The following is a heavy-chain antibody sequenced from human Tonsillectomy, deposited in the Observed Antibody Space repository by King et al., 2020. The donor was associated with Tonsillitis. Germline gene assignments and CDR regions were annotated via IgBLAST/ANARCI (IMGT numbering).Heavy chain of an antibody. CDR3: ARGPVVPAAGSYYFDY. Sequence: QLQESGPGLVKPSETLSLTCTVSDGSISTRSHYWGWIRQPPGKGLQYIGNIYYSRSTYYNPSLKSRVTVSVDTSKNQFSLKLSSVTAADTAVYYCARGPVVPAAGSYYFDYWGQGTLVTVSS. J-gene: IGHJ4*02. CDR1: DGSISTRSHY. CDR2: IYYSRST. D-gene: IGHD2-2*01. V-gene: IGHV4-39*01.